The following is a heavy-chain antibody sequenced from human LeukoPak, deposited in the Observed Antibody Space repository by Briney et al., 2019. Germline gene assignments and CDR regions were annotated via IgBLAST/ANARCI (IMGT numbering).Heavy chain of an antibody. V-gene: IGHV3-7*01. CDR1: GFTFSSHW. Sequence: GGSLRLSCIASGFTFSSHWMNWVRQAPGKGLEWVANIMQDGSEKYYVDSVKGRFIISRDNAKNSLYLQMNSPRAEDTAVYYCARESTKYGAYVSGFDFWGQGTMVTVSS. CDR2: IMQDGSEK. D-gene: IGHD4-17*01. CDR3: ARESTKYGAYVSGFDF. J-gene: IGHJ3*01.